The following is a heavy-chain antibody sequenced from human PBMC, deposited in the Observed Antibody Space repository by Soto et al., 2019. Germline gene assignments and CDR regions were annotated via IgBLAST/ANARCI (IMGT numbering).Heavy chain of an antibody. J-gene: IGHJ6*04. CDR1: GYTFTSYG. D-gene: IGHD2-2*01. CDR2: ISAYNGNT. V-gene: IGHV1-18*01. CDR3: ARAHVVPAATWDYYYYGMDV. Sequence: QVQLVQSGAEVKKPGASVKVSCKASGYTFTSYGISWVRQAPGQGLEWMGWISAYNGNTNYAQKLQGRVTMTTDTSTSTAYMELRSLRSDDTAVYYCARAHVVPAATWDYYYYGMDVWGKGTTVTVSS.